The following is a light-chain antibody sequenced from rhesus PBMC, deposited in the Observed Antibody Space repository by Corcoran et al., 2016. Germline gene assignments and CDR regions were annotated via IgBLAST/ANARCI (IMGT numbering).Light chain of an antibody. CDR2: GAA. V-gene: IGKV3-24*01. CDR3: LQHSNWPHS. CDR1: QRVSSS. Sequence: EIVMTQSPATLSLSPGDRATLSCRASQRVSSSLAWYQQKPGQAPRLLIYGAASRATGIPDRFSGRGSGTDFTLTISSLEPEDVEVYYCLQHSNWPHSFGQGTKVEIK. J-gene: IGKJ2*01.